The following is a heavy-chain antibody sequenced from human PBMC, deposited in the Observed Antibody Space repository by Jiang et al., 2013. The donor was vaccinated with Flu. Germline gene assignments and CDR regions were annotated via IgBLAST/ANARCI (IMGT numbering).Heavy chain of an antibody. J-gene: IGHJ4*02. V-gene: IGHV3-30-3*01. CDR1: GFTFSSYA. CDR2: ISYDGNNK. D-gene: IGHD3-10*01. Sequence: VQLLESGGGVVQPGRSLRLSCAASGFTFSSYAMHWVRQAPGKGLEWVAVISYDGNNKYCADSVKGRFTISRDNSKNTLYLQMNSLRAEDTAVYYCAGVGRWGQGALVTVSS. CDR3: AGVGR.